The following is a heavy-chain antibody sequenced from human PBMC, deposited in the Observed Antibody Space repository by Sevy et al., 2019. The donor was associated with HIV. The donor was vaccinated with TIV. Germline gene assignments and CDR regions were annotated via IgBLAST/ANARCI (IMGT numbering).Heavy chain of an antibody. CDR1: GFTFNSYT. CDR2: ISGSGGST. CDR3: AKEGPRFYYNSSGYYYAGEYYFDY. Sequence: GGSLRLSCAASGFTFNSYTMSWVRQAPGKGLEWVSAISGSGGSTYYADSVNGRFTISRDNSKNTLYLQMNSLRAEDTAVYYCAKEGPRFYYNSSGYYYAGEYYFDYWGQGTLVTVSS. D-gene: IGHD3-22*01. V-gene: IGHV3-23*01. J-gene: IGHJ4*02.